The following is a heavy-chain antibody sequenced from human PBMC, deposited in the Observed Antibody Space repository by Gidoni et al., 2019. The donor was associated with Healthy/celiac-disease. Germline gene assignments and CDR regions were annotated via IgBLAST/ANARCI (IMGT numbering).Heavy chain of an antibody. CDR1: GGSISSSSYY. Sequence: QLQLQESGPGLVKPSETLSLTCTVSGGSISSSSYYWGWIRQPPGKGLEWIGSIYYSGSTYYNPSLKSRVTISVDTSKNQFSLKLSSVTAADTAVYYCARPRDGYQFDYWGQGTLVTVSS. J-gene: IGHJ4*02. D-gene: IGHD5-12*01. V-gene: IGHV4-39*01. CDR2: IYYSGST. CDR3: ARPRDGYQFDY.